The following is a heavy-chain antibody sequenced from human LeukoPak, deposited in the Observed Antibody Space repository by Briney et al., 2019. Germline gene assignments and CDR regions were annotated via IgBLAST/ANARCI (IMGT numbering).Heavy chain of an antibody. CDR2: INSDGSST. Sequence: GGSLRLSCAASGFTFSSYWMHWVRQAPGKGLVWVSRINSDGSSTSYADSVKGRFTISRDNAKSTLFLQMNSLRAGDTAVYYCAREAKVGGALQYWGQGILVTVSS. V-gene: IGHV3-74*01. CDR1: GFTFSSYW. CDR3: AREAKVGGALQY. J-gene: IGHJ4*02. D-gene: IGHD1-26*01.